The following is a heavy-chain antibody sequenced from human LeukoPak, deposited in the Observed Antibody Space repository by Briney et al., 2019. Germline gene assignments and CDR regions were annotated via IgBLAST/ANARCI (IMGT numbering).Heavy chain of an antibody. V-gene: IGHV3-21*01. D-gene: IGHD1-26*01. Sequence: GGSLRLSCAASGFTFSIYSMNWVRQAPGKGLEWVSSISSSSSYIYYADSVKGRFTISRDNAKNSLYLQINSLRAEDTAVYYCARDLGNYGMDVWGQGTTVTVSS. CDR2: ISSSSSYI. CDR3: ARDLGNYGMDV. CDR1: GFTFSIYS. J-gene: IGHJ6*02.